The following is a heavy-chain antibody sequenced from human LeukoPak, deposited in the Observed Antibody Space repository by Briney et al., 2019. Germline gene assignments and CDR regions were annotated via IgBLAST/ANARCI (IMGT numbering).Heavy chain of an antibody. CDR1: GFTFSSYA. J-gene: IGHJ4*02. V-gene: IGHV3-23*01. CDR3: ASVLRYFDWLLELDY. CDR2: ISGSGGST. Sequence: GGSLRLSCAASGFTFSSYAMSWVRQAPGKGLEWVSAISGSGGSTYYADSVKGRFTISRDNAKNSLYLQMNSLRAEDTAVYYCASVLRYFDWLLELDYWGQGTLVTVSS. D-gene: IGHD3-9*01.